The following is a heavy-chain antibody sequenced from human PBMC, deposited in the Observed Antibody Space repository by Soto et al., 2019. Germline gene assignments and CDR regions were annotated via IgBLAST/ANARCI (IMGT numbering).Heavy chain of an antibody. V-gene: IGHV1-2*02. CDR1: GYTFTGYY. Sequence: QVQLVQSGAEVKKPGASVKVSCKASGYTFTGYYMHWVRQAPGQGLEWMGWINPNSGGTNYAQKFQGRVTMTRDTSNSTGYMGLGGVEFGGTAVYFCAPGRLGGIFLGGGMDVWGQGTTVTVSS. D-gene: IGHD3-16*01. J-gene: IGHJ6*02. CDR3: APGRLGGIFLGGGMDV. CDR2: INPNSGGT.